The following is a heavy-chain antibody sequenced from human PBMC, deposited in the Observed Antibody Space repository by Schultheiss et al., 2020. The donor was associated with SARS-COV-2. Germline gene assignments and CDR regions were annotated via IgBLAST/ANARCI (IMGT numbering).Heavy chain of an antibody. CDR2: ISGSGGST. J-gene: IGHJ4*02. Sequence: GGSLRLSCAASGFTFSSYAMSWVRQAPGKGLEWVSAISGSGGSTYYADSVKGRFTISRDNSKNTLYLQMNSLRAEDTAVYYCAKSKLRFLEWLPLDYWGQGTLVTVSS. D-gene: IGHD3-3*01. CDR3: AKSKLRFLEWLPLDY. CDR1: GFTFSSYA. V-gene: IGHV3-23*01.